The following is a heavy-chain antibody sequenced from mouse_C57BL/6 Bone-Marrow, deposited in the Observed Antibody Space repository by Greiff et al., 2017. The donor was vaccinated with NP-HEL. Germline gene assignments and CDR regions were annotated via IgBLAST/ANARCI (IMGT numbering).Heavy chain of an antibody. CDR1: GYTFTSYG. CDR2: IYPRSGNN. Sequence: VQLQQSGAELARPGASVKLSCKASGYTFTSYGISWVKQRTGQGLEWIGEIYPRSGNNYYNEKFKGKATLTADKSSSTAYMELRSLTSEDSAVYFCARRPHYGSNWYFDVWGTGTTVTVSS. J-gene: IGHJ1*03. V-gene: IGHV1-81*01. D-gene: IGHD1-1*01. CDR3: ARRPHYGSNWYFDV.